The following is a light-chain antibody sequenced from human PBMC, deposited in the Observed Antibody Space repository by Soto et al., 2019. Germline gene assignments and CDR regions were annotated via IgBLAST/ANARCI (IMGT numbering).Light chain of an antibody. V-gene: IGKV3-20*01. CDR1: QSINSN. CDR2: RAS. J-gene: IGKJ2*01. Sequence: EIVLTQSPGTLSLSPGERATLSCRASQSINSNLAWYQQKPGQAPRLLMFRASIRATGFPARFSGSGSGTDFSLTISRLEPEDFAVYYCHEYDNTPQTFGQGTKVDIK. CDR3: HEYDNTPQT.